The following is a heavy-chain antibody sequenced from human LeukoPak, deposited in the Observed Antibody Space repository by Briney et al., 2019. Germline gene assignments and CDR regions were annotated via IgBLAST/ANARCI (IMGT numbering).Heavy chain of an antibody. J-gene: IGHJ5*02. Sequence: GRSLRLSCAASGFTFSSYAMHWVRQAPGKGLEWVAVISYDGSNKYYADSVKGRFTISRDNSKNTLYLQMNSLRAEDTAVYYCARDYGSRRFDPWGQGTLVTVSP. CDR2: ISYDGSNK. D-gene: IGHD1-26*01. V-gene: IGHV3-30*04. CDR1: GFTFSSYA. CDR3: ARDYGSRRFDP.